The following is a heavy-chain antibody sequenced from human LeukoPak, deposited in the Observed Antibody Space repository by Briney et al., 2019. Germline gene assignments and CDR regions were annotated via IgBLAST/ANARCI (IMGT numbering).Heavy chain of an antibody. J-gene: IGHJ4*02. D-gene: IGHD5-12*01. CDR3: VGGSGY. CDR2: IKQDGSER. Sequence: GGSLRLSCAASGFTFTSYWMNWVRQAPGKGLEWVANIKQDGSERNYVDSARGRFTVSRDNAKNSLYLQMNSLRAEDTAIYYCVGGSGYWGQGTLVTVSS. CDR1: GFTFTSYW. V-gene: IGHV3-7*01.